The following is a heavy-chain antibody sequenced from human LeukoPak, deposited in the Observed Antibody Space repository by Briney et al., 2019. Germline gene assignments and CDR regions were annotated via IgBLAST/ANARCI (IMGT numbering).Heavy chain of an antibody. V-gene: IGHV3-21*01. CDR2: ISSSSSYI. CDR3: ARDQGGATALDY. D-gene: IGHD1-26*01. CDR1: GFTFSSYS. Sequence: PGGSLRLSCAATGFTFSSYSMNWVRQAPGKGLEWVSSISSSSSYIYYADSVKGRFTISRDNAKNSLYLQMNSLRAEDTAVYYCARDQGGATALDYWGQGTLVTVSS. J-gene: IGHJ4*02.